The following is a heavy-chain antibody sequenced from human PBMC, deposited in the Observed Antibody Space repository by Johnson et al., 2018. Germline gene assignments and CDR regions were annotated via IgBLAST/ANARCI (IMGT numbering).Heavy chain of an antibody. J-gene: IGHJ3*01. Sequence: VQLVESGGGLVQPGGSLRLSCAASGFSFSSSSMNWVRQAPGKGLEWVSYISTRSSIIQYADSVKGRFTISRDNAKSSLFLQMHILRTEDTAVYFRARDLHENNYRPPAAFDVWGQGTTVIVSS. CDR3: ARDLHENNYRPPAAFDV. V-gene: IGHV3-48*01. D-gene: IGHD1-1*01. CDR1: GFSFSSSS. CDR2: ISTRSSII.